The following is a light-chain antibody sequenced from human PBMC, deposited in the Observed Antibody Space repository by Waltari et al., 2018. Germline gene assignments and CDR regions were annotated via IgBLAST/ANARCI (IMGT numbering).Light chain of an antibody. CDR3: QQAKSFPT. CDR1: QDIGNW. Sequence: MHMTQYPSSVAASVGDTGTITCRASQDIGNWLAWYQQKPGKAPNLLIYAAFSLQRGVPSRFSAGKSGTDFTLTISSLQPEDFATYYCQQAKSFPTFGQGTRLDIK. V-gene: IGKV1-12*01. CDR2: AAF. J-gene: IGKJ5*01.